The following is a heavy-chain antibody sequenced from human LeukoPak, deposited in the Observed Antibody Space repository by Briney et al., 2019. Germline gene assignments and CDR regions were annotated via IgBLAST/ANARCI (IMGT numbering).Heavy chain of an antibody. Sequence: TGGSLRLSCAASGFTFSDYAIHWVRQAPGKGLEYVSGINSNGDSTYYANSVKGRFTVSRDNSKNTLYLQMGSLRAEDMAVYYCARSSYYYGSGRLVYWGQGTLVTVSS. J-gene: IGHJ4*02. CDR3: ARSSYYYGSGRLVY. CDR2: INSNGDST. D-gene: IGHD3-10*01. V-gene: IGHV3-64*01. CDR1: GFTFSDYA.